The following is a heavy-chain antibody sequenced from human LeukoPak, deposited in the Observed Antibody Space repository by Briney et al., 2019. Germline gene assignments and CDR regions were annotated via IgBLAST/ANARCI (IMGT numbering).Heavy chain of an antibody. CDR1: GFTFSMYA. CDR3: GKEGGSYPAFDY. J-gene: IGHJ4*02. CDR2: ISGRGDET. Sequence: GGSLRLSCAASGFTFSMYAMGWVRQAPGKGLEWVSTISGRGDETYYADSVKGRFTMSRDNSKNTLYLQLNSLRAEDTAVYYCGKEGGSYPAFDYWGQGTLVTVSS. V-gene: IGHV3-23*01. D-gene: IGHD1-26*01.